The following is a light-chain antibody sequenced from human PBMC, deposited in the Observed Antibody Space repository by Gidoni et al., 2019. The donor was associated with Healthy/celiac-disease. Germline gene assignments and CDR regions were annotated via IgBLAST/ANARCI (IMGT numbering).Light chain of an antibody. CDR2: EVS. Sequence: QSALTHPASVSGSPGPSITISCTETNSDVGGYNYVSWYQQHPGKAPKLMIYEVSTRPSGVSNRFSGSKSGNTASLTISGLQAEDEADYYCSSYTSSSTLVVFGGGTKLTVL. CDR1: NSDVGGYNY. J-gene: IGLJ2*01. CDR3: SSYTSSSTLVV. V-gene: IGLV2-14*01.